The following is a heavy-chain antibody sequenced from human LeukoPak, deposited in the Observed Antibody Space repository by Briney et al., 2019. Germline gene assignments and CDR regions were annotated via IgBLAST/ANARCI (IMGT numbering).Heavy chain of an antibody. Sequence: PGGSLRLSCAASGFTFSSYAMSWVRQAPGKGLEWVSVISGSGGSTYYADSMKGRFTISRDNSKNTLYLQMNSLRAEDTAVYYCAKGARYSGSYATFDYWGQGTLVTVSS. D-gene: IGHD1-26*01. V-gene: IGHV3-23*01. CDR3: AKGARYSGSYATFDY. CDR1: GFTFSSYA. CDR2: ISGSGGST. J-gene: IGHJ4*02.